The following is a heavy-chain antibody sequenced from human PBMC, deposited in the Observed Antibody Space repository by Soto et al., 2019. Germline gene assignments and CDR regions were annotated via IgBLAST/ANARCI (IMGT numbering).Heavy chain of an antibody. Sequence: EVQLLESGGGLVQPGGSLRLSCAASGFTFSSYAMSWVRQAPGKGLEWVSAISGSGGSTYYADSVKGRFTISRDNSKNTLYLQMNSLRAEDTAVYYCAKDRHARSSGRTDYFDYWGQGTLVTVSS. V-gene: IGHV3-23*01. CDR3: AKDRHARSSGRTDYFDY. D-gene: IGHD6-19*01. CDR2: ISGSGGST. J-gene: IGHJ4*02. CDR1: GFTFSSYA.